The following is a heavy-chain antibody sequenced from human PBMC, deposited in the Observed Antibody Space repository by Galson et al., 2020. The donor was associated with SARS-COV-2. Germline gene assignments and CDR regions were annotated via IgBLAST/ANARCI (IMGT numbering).Heavy chain of an antibody. CDR3: ARHTRYDFWSHPDCDY. D-gene: IGHD3-3*01. CDR2: IYYSGST. Sequence: LETLSLTCTVSGGSISSSSYYWGWIRQPPGMGLEWIGSIYYSGSTYYNPSLKSRVTISVDTSKNQFSLKLSSVTAADTAVYYCARHTRYDFWSHPDCDYWGQGTLVTVSS. J-gene: IGHJ4*02. V-gene: IGHV4-39*01. CDR1: GGSISSSSYY.